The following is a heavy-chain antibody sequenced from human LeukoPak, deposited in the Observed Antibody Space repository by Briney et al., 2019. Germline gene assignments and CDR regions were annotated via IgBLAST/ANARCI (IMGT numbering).Heavy chain of an antibody. V-gene: IGHV1-2*02. CDR2: INPNSGGT. D-gene: IGHD2-2*01. Sequence: ASVKVSCKASGYTFTGYYMHWVRQAPGQGLEWMGWINPNSGGTNYAQKFQGRVTMTRDTSISTAYMELSRLRSDDTAVYYCARVQGYCSSTSCYPNTNFDYWGQGTLVTVSS. J-gene: IGHJ4*02. CDR1: GYTFTGYY. CDR3: ARVQGYCSSTSCYPNTNFDY.